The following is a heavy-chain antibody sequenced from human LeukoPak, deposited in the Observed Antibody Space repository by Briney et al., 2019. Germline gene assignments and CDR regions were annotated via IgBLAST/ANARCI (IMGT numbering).Heavy chain of an antibody. Sequence: GGSLRLSCAGSGFTFSSYSMNWVRQAPGKGLEWVSYITSSSGTRHYADSVKGRFTISRDNAKNSLYLQMNSLRAEDTTVYYCTRRDSQDVWGKGTTVIVSS. D-gene: IGHD2-21*02. CDR2: ITSSSGTR. V-gene: IGHV3-48*01. CDR3: TRRDSQDV. CDR1: GFTFSSYS. J-gene: IGHJ6*04.